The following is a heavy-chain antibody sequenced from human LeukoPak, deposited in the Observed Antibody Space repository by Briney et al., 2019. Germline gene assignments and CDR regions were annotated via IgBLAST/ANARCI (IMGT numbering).Heavy chain of an antibody. D-gene: IGHD4-17*01. V-gene: IGHV1-8*01. CDR3: AKLGGKTAYGDEYYGMDV. Sequence: ASVKVSCKASGYTFTSYDINWVRQATGQGLEWMGWMNPNSANTGYAQNFQGRVTMTRNTSISTAYMELSSLRSEDTAVYYCAKLGGKTAYGDEYYGMDVWGQGTTVTVSS. CDR1: GYTFTSYD. J-gene: IGHJ6*02. CDR2: MNPNSANT.